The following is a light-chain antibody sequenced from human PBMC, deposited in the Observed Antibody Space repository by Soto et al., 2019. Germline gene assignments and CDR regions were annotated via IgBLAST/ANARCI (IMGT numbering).Light chain of an antibody. V-gene: IGLV2-8*01. CDR1: SSDVGAYNY. Sequence: QSVLTQPPSASGSLGQSVTISCTGTSSDVGAYNYVSWYQQHPGKAPKLMTYEVSKRPSGVPDRFSGSKSGNTASLTVSGLQAEDEADYYCSAYAGSSTLFGGGTKVTVL. CDR2: EVS. J-gene: IGLJ2*01. CDR3: SAYAGSSTL.